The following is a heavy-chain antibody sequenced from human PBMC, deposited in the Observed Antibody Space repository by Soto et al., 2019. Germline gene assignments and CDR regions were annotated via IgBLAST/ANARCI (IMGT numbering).Heavy chain of an antibody. CDR1: GCSLSTSGVG. D-gene: IGHD3-10*01. CDR2: IYWDDDK. V-gene: IGHV2-5*02. Sequence: QITLKESGPTLVKPTQILTLTCTFSGCSLSTSGVGVGWMRQPPGKALERLALIYWDDDKRNSPSVKSRLTVTKDTSKNQVVLTMTNMDPVDTATYYCVYRQSFGEFDSPVFDPWGQGTLVTVSS. J-gene: IGHJ5*02. CDR3: VYRQSFGEFDSPVFDP.